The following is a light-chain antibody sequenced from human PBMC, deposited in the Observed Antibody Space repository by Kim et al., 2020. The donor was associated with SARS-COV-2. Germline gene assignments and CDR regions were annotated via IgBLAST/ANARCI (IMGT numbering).Light chain of an antibody. CDR1: SSDVGGYNY. J-gene: IGLJ1*01. Sequence: PGQALTISYTGTSSDVGGYNYVSWYPHHPGKAPKLMIYELSQRPSGVPDRCSGSKSGTPASLTVSGLQAEDEADYYCSSYAGSNYVFGTGTKVTVL. CDR2: ELS. V-gene: IGLV2-8*01. CDR3: SSYAGSNYV.